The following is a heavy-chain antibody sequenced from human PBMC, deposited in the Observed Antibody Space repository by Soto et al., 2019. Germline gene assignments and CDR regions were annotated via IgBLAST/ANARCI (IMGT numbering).Heavy chain of an antibody. Sequence: SEKVSSEASGGTFSSYSICSVRQSPAQRLEWMGRIIPIFGTANYAQKFQGRVTITADESTSTAYMELSSLRSEDTAVYYCARDPPRARGYCTNGVCSPNWFDPWGQGTLVTVSS. CDR2: IIPIFGTA. CDR3: ARDPPRARGYCTNGVCSPNWFDP. CDR1: GGTFSSYS. D-gene: IGHD2-8*01. V-gene: IGHV1-69*13. J-gene: IGHJ5*02.